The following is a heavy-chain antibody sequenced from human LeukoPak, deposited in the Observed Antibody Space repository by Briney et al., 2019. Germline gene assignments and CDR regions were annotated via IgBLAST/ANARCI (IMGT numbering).Heavy chain of an antibody. J-gene: IGHJ4*02. Sequence: GGSLRLSCAASGFTFSSYSMNWVRQAPGKGLEWVSYISSNSSTIYYADAVKGRFTISRDNAKNSLYPQMNSLRDEDTAGYYCARERYSDYIDYWGQGTLVTVSS. V-gene: IGHV3-48*02. CDR3: ARERYSDYIDY. CDR1: GFTFSSYS. D-gene: IGHD4-11*01. CDR2: ISSNSSTI.